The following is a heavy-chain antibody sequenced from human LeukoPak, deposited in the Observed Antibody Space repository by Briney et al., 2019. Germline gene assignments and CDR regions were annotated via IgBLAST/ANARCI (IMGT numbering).Heavy chain of an antibody. V-gene: IGHV1-18*01. CDR2: ISAYNGNT. CDR1: GHTFTSYG. CDR3: ARDLAYCSGGSCTSTKLPFDP. J-gene: IGHJ5*02. D-gene: IGHD2-15*01. Sequence: ASVKVSCKASGHTFTSYGISWVRQAPGQGLEWMGWISAYNGNTNYAQKLQGRVTMTTDTSTSTAYMELRSLRSDDTAVYYCARDLAYCSGGSCTSTKLPFDPWGQGTLVTVSS.